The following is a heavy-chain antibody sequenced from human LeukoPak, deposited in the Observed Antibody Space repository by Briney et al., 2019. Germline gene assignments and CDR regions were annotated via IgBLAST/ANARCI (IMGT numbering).Heavy chain of an antibody. CDR2: IYSSGRT. D-gene: IGHD3-22*01. J-gene: IGHJ4*02. CDR3: ARQGGLRLWDYYDSSGYIDY. Sequence: SETLSLTCSVSGGSISSSGYYWGWIRPPPGKGLEWIGSIYSSGRTYYNPSLKSRVTISVDTSKNQFSLKLSSVTAADTAVYYCARQGGLRLWDYYDSSGYIDYWGQGTLVTVSS. V-gene: IGHV4-39*01. CDR1: GGSISSSGYY.